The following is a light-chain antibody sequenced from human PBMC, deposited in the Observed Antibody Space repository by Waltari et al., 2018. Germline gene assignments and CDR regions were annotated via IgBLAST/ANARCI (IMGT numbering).Light chain of an antibody. CDR1: QSISTN. J-gene: IGKJ3*01. CDR2: DAS. CDR3: QQGYHAPLT. V-gene: IGKV1-39*01. Sequence: DIQMTQSPSSLSASVGDRVTITCRASQSISTNLNWYQQKPGKAPNLLISDASNLQNGVPSMFSGSGSATDLTLTISSLQSEDFATYYCQQGYHAPLTFGPGTTVDVK.